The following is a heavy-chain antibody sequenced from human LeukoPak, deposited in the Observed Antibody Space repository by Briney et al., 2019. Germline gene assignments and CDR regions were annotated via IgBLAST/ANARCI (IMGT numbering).Heavy chain of an antibody. V-gene: IGHV3-23*01. Sequence: GGSLRLSCAASGFTFSSYAMNWVRQAPGKGLEWVSVISATGGGTYYADSVKGRFTISRDNSKNTLYVQMNSLRAEDTAIYYCAKYDYGGNPNEYYFDYWGQGTLVTVSS. CDR2: ISATGGGT. J-gene: IGHJ4*02. CDR1: GFTFSSYA. CDR3: AKYDYGGNPNEYYFDY. D-gene: IGHD4-23*01.